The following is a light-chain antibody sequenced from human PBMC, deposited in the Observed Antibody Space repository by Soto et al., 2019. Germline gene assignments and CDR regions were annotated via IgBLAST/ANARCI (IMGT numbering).Light chain of an antibody. Sequence: EIVMKQSPVTLSVSPGERATLSCRTSQTINKNLAWYQQKPGQAPRLLIYDASIRTTGFPARFSGSGSGTDFTLTISSLQSEDFAVYYCQQYNKWPRTFGQGTKVEVK. V-gene: IGKV3-15*01. CDR1: QTINKN. CDR3: QQYNKWPRT. CDR2: DAS. J-gene: IGKJ1*01.